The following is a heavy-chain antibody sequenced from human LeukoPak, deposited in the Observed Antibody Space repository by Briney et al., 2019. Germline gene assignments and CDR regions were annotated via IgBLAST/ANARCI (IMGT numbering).Heavy chain of an antibody. CDR1: GYTFTSYY. CDR3: ARGYDYGDPNYYDPQYYFDY. J-gene: IGHJ4*02. CDR2: INPSGGST. Sequence: ASVKVSCKASGYTFTSYYMHWVRQAPGQGLEWMGIINPSGGSTSYAQKFQGRVTMTRDTSTSTVYMELSSLRSEDTAVYYCARGYDYGDPNYYDPQYYFDYWGQGTLVTVSS. V-gene: IGHV1-46*03. D-gene: IGHD4-17*01.